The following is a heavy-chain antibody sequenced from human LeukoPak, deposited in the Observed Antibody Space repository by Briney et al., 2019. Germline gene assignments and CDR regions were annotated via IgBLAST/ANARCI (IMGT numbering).Heavy chain of an antibody. CDR2: IIPIFGTA. CDR1: GGTFSSYA. V-gene: IGHV1-69*05. Sequence: GASVKVSCKASGGTFSSYAISWVRQAPGQGLEWMGGIIPIFGTANYAQKFQGRVTITTDESTSTDYMELSSLRSEDTAVYYCAETGDSSGWYRSFDYWGQGTLVTVSS. CDR3: AETGDSSGWYRSFDY. J-gene: IGHJ4*02. D-gene: IGHD6-19*01.